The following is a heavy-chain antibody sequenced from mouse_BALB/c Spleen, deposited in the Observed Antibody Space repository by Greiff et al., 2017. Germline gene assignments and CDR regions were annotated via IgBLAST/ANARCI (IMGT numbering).Heavy chain of an antibody. CDR3: ARNSNWDGYYAMDY. J-gene: IGHJ4*01. CDR1: GFSLTSYG. V-gene: IGHV2-2*02. CDR2: IWSGGST. Sequence: VKLMESGPGLVKPSQSLSITCTVSGFSLTSYGVHWVRQSPGKGLEWLGVIWSGGSTDYNAAFISRLSISKDNSKSQVFFKMNSLQANDTAIYYCARNSNWDGYYAMDYWGQGTSVTVSS. D-gene: IGHD4-1*01.